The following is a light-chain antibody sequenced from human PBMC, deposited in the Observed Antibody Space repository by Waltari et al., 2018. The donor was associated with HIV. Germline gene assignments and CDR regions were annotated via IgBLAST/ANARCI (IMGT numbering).Light chain of an antibody. CDR2: GAS. V-gene: IGKV3-20*01. Sequence: EIVLTQSPGTLSLSPGERATLYCRASQSISSLAWYQQKPGQAHRLLIHGASSRATGIPDRFSGSGSGPDFTLTISRLEPEDFAVYYCQHYGSSLTFGQGTRLEIK. CDR1: QSISS. J-gene: IGKJ5*01. CDR3: QHYGSSLT.